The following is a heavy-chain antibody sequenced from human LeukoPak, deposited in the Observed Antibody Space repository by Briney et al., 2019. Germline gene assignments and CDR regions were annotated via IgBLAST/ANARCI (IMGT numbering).Heavy chain of an antibody. Sequence: GGSLRLSCAASRFTFSSYSMNWGRQASGKGLEWVSSISSSSIYMNYADSVKGRFTISRDNAKNSLYLQMNSLRAEDTAVYYCARLHYYDSSGYYYEAVPFDYWGQGTLVTVSS. D-gene: IGHD3-22*01. V-gene: IGHV3-21*01. CDR3: ARLHYYDSSGYYYEAVPFDY. CDR2: ISSSSIYM. CDR1: RFTFSSYS. J-gene: IGHJ4*02.